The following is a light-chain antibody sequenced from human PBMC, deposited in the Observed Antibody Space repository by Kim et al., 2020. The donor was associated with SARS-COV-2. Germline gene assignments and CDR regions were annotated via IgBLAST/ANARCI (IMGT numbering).Light chain of an antibody. V-gene: IGLV3-1*01. Sequence: VSPGQTASLTCSGDKLGDKYACWYQQKPGQSPVLVIYQDTKRPSGIPERFSGSNSGNTATLTISGTQAMDEADYYCQAWDSNTLNVFGTGTKVTVL. CDR3: QAWDSNTLNV. J-gene: IGLJ1*01. CDR2: QDT. CDR1: KLGDKY.